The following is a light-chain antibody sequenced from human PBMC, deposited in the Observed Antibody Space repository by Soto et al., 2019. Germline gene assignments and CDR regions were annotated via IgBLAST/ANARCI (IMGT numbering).Light chain of an antibody. Sequence: DIQLTQSPSFLSASVGDRVTITCRASQGISSYLAWYQQKPGKAPKLLIYAASSLESGVPSRFSGSGSGTEFTLTINGLQPEDFATYYCQRLNGPPLTFGGGTKVEIK. CDR1: QGISSY. J-gene: IGKJ4*02. CDR3: QRLNGPPLT. V-gene: IGKV1-9*01. CDR2: AAS.